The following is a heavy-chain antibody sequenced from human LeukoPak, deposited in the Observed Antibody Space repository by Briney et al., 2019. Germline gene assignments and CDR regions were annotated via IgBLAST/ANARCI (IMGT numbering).Heavy chain of an antibody. Sequence: SETLSLTCTVSGGSISSSSYYWGWIRQPPGKGLEWIGSIYHSGSTNYNPSLKSRVTISVDKSKNQFSLKLSSVTAADTAVYYCARDLVVVVAAKLSPLRAFDIWGQGTMVTVSS. J-gene: IGHJ3*02. D-gene: IGHD2-15*01. CDR3: ARDLVVVVAAKLSPLRAFDI. CDR2: IYHSGST. CDR1: GGSISSSSYY. V-gene: IGHV4-39*07.